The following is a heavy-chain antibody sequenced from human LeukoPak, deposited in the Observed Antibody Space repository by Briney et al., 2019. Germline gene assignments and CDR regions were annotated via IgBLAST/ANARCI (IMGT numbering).Heavy chain of an antibody. D-gene: IGHD3-3*01. CDR2: ISAYNGNT. CDR3: ARTRTYDFWSGSDY. Sequence: ASVKVSCKASGYTFTSYGISWVRQAPGQGVEWMGWISAYNGNTNYAQKLQGRVTITRNTSISTAYMELSSLRSEDTAVYYCARTRTYDFWSGSDYWGQGTLVTVSS. V-gene: IGHV1-18*01. CDR1: GYTFTSYG. J-gene: IGHJ4*02.